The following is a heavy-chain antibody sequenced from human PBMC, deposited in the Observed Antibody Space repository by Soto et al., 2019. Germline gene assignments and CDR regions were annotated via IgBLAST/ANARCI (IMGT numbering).Heavy chain of an antibody. D-gene: IGHD3-22*01. CDR3: ARILVDYYDSSGPFDY. V-gene: IGHV2-70*11. J-gene: IGHJ4*02. Sequence: SGPTLVNPTQTLTLTCTFSGFSLSTSGMCVSWIRQPPGKALEWLARIDWDDDKYYSTSLKTRLTISKDTSKNQVVLTMTNMDPVDTATYYCARILVDYYDSSGPFDYWGQGTLVTVSS. CDR1: GFSLSTSGMC. CDR2: IDWDDDK.